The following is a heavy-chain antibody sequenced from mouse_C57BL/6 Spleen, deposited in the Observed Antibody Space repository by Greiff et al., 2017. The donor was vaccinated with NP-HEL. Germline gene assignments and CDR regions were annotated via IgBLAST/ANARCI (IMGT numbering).Heavy chain of an antibody. V-gene: IGHV1-18*01. D-gene: IGHD1-1*01. CDR1: GYTFTDYN. CDR3: ARGTDGSSYAFDY. CDR2: INPNTGGT. Sequence: VQLQQSGPELVKPGASVKIPCKASGYTFTDYNMDWVKQSHGKSLEWIGDINPNTGGTIYNQKFKGKATLTVDKSSSTAYMELRSLTSEDTAVYYCARGTDGSSYAFDYWGQGTTLTVSS. J-gene: IGHJ2*01.